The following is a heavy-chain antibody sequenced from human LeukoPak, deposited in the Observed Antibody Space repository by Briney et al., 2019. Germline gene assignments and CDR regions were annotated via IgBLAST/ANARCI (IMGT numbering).Heavy chain of an antibody. Sequence: SETLSLTCTVSGGSISSSSYYWSWIRQPPGKGLEWIGYIYYSGSTNYNPSLKSRVTISVDTSKNQFSLKLSSVTAADTAVYYCARYSQQLGFFDYWGQGTLVTVSS. CDR3: ARYSQQLGFFDY. CDR2: IYYSGST. J-gene: IGHJ4*02. V-gene: IGHV4-61*01. D-gene: IGHD6-13*01. CDR1: GGSISSSSYY.